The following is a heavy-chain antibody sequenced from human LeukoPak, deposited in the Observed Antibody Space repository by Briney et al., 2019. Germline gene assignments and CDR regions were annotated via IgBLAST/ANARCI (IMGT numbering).Heavy chain of an antibody. CDR3: ARLYSSGWWYFDY. CDR2: ISNSGST. D-gene: IGHD6-19*01. CDR1: GASISPYY. V-gene: IGHV4-59*08. Sequence: SETLSLTCTVSGASISPYYWGWIRQPPGNGLEWVGYISNSGSTNYNPSLRSRLTISLDTSKNQFSLKLSSVTAADTAVYYCARLYSSGWWYFDYWGQGTLVTVSS. J-gene: IGHJ4*02.